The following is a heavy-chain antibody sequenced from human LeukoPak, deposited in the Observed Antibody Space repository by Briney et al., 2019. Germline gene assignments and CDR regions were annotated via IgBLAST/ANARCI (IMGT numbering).Heavy chain of an antibody. D-gene: IGHD2-2*01. CDR2: INAGNGNT. J-gene: IGHJ6*04. Sequence: GASVKVSCKASGYTFTSYAMHWVRQAPGQRLEWMGWINAGNGNTKYSQKFQGRVTITRDTSASTAYMELSSLRSEDTAVYYCAMGYCSSTSCYDYYYYYGMDVWGKGTTVTVSS. CDR1: GYTFTSYA. V-gene: IGHV1-3*01. CDR3: AMGYCSSTSCYDYYYYYGMDV.